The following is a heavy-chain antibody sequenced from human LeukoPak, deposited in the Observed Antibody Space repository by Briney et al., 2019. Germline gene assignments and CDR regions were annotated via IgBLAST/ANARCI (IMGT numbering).Heavy chain of an antibody. CDR1: GGSISSSSYY. Sequence: PSETLSLTCTVSGGSISSSSYYWGWIRQPPGKGLEWIGSIYYSGSTYYNPSLKSRVTISVDTSKNQFSLKLSSVAAADTAVYYCAIPTGDINYWGQGTLVTVSS. D-gene: IGHD7-27*01. CDR3: AIPTGDINY. J-gene: IGHJ4*02. V-gene: IGHV4-39*01. CDR2: IYYSGST.